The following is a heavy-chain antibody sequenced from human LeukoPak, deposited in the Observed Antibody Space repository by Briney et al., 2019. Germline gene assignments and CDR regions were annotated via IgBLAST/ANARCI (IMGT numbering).Heavy chain of an antibody. Sequence: SETLSLTCTVSGGSISSSSYHWGWIRQPPGKGLEWIGSIYYSGSTYYNPSLKSRVTISVDTSKNQFSLKLSSVTAADTAVYYCARLATVTTMPIDYWGQGTLVTVSS. CDR2: IYYSGST. CDR3: ARLATVTTMPIDY. V-gene: IGHV4-39*01. J-gene: IGHJ4*02. CDR1: GGSISSSSYH. D-gene: IGHD4-17*01.